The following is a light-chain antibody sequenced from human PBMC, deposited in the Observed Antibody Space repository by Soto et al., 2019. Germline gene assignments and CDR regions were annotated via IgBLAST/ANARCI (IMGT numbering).Light chain of an antibody. CDR1: SSDVGGYNY. CDR2: EVN. CDR3: SSSAGSNNLGV. Sequence: QSALTQPPSASGSPGQSVTISCTGTSSDVGGYNYVSWYQQHPGKAPKVMIYEVNKRPSGVPDRFSGSKSGNTASLTVSGLQAEDEADYYCSSSAGSNNLGVFGGGTKLTVL. J-gene: IGLJ3*02. V-gene: IGLV2-8*01.